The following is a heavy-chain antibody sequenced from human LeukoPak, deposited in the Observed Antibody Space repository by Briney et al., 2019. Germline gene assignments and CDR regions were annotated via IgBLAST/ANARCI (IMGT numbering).Heavy chain of an antibody. V-gene: IGHV1-3*01. CDR2: INAGNGNT. J-gene: IGHJ1*01. D-gene: IGHD3-22*01. CDR1: GYTFTSYA. CDR3: ARDQYYYDSSGKAYFQH. Sequence: ASVKVSCKASGYTFTSYAMHWVRQAPGQRLEWMGWINAGNGNTKYSQKFQGRVTITRDTSASTAYMELSSLRSEDTAVYYCARDQYYYDSSGKAYFQHWGQGTLVTVSS.